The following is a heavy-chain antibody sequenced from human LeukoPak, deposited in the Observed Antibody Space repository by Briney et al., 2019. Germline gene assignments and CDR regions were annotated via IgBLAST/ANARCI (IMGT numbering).Heavy chain of an antibody. V-gene: IGHV3-30*18. Sequence: GGSLRLSCAASGFTFSSYDMHWVRQAPGKGLEWVARISDDGTNKYYVDSVKGRATISRDNSKNTLFLQMNSLRAEDTAVYYCAKDSSSSNYYYGMDVWGQGTTVTVSS. CDR3: AKDSSSSNYYYGMDV. J-gene: IGHJ6*02. CDR2: ISDDGTNK. D-gene: IGHD6-6*01. CDR1: GFTFSSYD.